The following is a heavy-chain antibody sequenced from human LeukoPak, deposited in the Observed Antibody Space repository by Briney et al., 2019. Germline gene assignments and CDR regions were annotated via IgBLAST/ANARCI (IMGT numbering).Heavy chain of an antibody. Sequence: GGSLRLSCAASGFTFSSYAMHWVRQAPGKGLEWVAVISYDGSNKYYADSVKGRFTISRDNSKNTLYLQMNSLRAEDTAVYYCARGFWQWLVLDYHYGMDVWGQGTTVTVSS. D-gene: IGHD6-19*01. CDR3: ARGFWQWLVLDYHYGMDV. J-gene: IGHJ6*02. CDR1: GFTFSSYA. V-gene: IGHV3-30-3*01. CDR2: ISYDGSNK.